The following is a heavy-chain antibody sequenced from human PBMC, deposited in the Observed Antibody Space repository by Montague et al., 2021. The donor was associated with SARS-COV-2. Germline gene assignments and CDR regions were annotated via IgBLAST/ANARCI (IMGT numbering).Heavy chain of an antibody. D-gene: IGHD6-13*01. CDR3: ASVAAAGTLYYYYGMDV. CDR2: ISSSSSYI. CDR1: GFTFSSYS. J-gene: IGHJ6*02. V-gene: IGHV3-21*01. Sequence: SLRLSCAASGFTFSSYSMNWVRQAPGKGLEWVSSISSSSSYIYYADSVKGRFTISRDNAKNSLYLQMNSLRAEDTAAYYCASVAAAGTLYYYYGMDVWGQGTTVTVSS.